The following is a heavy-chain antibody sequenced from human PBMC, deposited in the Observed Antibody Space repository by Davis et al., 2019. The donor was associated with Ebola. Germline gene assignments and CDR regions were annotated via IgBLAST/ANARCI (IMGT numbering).Heavy chain of an antibody. Sequence: MPSETLSLTCTVSGGSIRSYYWSWIRQPPGKGLEWIGYIYYSGSTNYNPSLKSRVTISVDTSKNQFSLKLSSVTAADTAVYYCARESGSDAFDIWGQGTMVTVSS. J-gene: IGHJ3*02. V-gene: IGHV4-59*01. CDR2: IYYSGST. CDR1: GGSIRSYY. CDR3: ARESGSDAFDI. D-gene: IGHD3-3*01.